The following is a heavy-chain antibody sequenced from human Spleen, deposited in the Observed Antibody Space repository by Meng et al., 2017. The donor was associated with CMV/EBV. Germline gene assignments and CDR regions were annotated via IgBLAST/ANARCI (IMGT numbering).Heavy chain of an antibody. CDR3: ARRPYANYDFDN. CDR2: IYPGDSDT. CDR1: GYNFSHYL. Sequence: GESLKIYCKASGYNFSHYLIAWVRQMPGKGLEWMGIIYPGDSDTRYSPSFQGQVTISAHKSVSIAYLPWSSLKAYDTAMYYCARRPYANYDFDNWGQGALVTVSS. V-gene: IGHV5-51*01. D-gene: IGHD4/OR15-4a*01. J-gene: IGHJ4*02.